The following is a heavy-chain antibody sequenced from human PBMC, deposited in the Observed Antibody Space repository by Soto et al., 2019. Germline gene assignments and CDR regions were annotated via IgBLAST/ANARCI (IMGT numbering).Heavy chain of an antibody. CDR3: ARLTKYYYDSSGYYAWFDP. V-gene: IGHV3-53*01. CDR1: GFTVSSNY. D-gene: IGHD3-22*01. CDR2: IYSGGST. J-gene: IGHJ5*02. Sequence: PGWSLRLSCAASGFTVSSNYMSWVRQAPGKGLEWDSVIYSGGSTYYADSVKGRFTISRDNSKNTLYLQMNSLRAEDTAVYYCARLTKYYYDSSGYYAWFDPWGQGTLVTAPQ.